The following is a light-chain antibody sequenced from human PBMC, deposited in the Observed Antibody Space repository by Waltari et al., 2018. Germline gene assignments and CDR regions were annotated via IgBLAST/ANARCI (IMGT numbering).Light chain of an antibody. CDR2: DIS. Sequence: QSALTQPASVSGSPGQSITISCPGTSSDVGGYKYVPWYQKHPGTAPKLIIYDISDRPSGVSTRFSGSKSGNTVSLTISGFQAEDEAYYYCCSYTSSSTIFGGGTKVTVL. J-gene: IGLJ2*01. V-gene: IGLV2-14*03. CDR3: CSYTSSSTI. CDR1: SSDVGGYKY.